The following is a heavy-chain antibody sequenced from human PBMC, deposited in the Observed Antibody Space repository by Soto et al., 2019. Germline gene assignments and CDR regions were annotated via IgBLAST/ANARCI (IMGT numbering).Heavy chain of an antibody. V-gene: IGHV4-34*01. CDR3: ARARIEQLSCYPCALDV. CDR2: ISPSGSG. J-gene: IGHJ6*02. D-gene: IGHD1-1*01. Sequence: QVHLQQWGAGLLKPSETLSLTCSVYGGSFTDYYWTWIRQPPGKGLEWIGAISPSGSGNYNPSLRSRVTMSLDASKNQFSLNLYSATAADAAVYYCARARIEQLSCYPCALDVWGQGTPVTVSS. CDR1: GGSFTDYY.